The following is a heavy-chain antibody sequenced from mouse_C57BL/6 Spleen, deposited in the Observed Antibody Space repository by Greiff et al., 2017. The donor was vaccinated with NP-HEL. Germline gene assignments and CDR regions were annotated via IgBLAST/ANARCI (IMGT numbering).Heavy chain of an antibody. Sequence: EVQRVESGGGLVKPGGSLKLSCAASGFTFSDYGMHWVRQAPEKGLEWVAYISSGSSTIYYADTVKGRFTISRDNAKTTLFLQMTSLRSEDTAMYYCARPSGYYFDYWGQGTTLTVSS. V-gene: IGHV5-17*01. J-gene: IGHJ2*01. CDR3: ARPSGYYFDY. CDR1: GFTFSDYG. D-gene: IGHD1-3*01. CDR2: ISSGSSTI.